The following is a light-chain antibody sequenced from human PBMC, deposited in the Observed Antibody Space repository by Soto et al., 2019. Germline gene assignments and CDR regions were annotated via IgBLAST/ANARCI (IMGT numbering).Light chain of an antibody. Sequence: EIVLTQSPATLSLSPGERAALSCRASQSVSSHLAWYQQKPGQAPRLLIYDASNRATGIPARFSGSGSGTDFTLIISTLEPEALAVYYCQPRTNWPLTFGGGTKVEIK. J-gene: IGKJ4*01. CDR3: QPRTNWPLT. CDR2: DAS. CDR1: QSVSSH. V-gene: IGKV3-11*01.